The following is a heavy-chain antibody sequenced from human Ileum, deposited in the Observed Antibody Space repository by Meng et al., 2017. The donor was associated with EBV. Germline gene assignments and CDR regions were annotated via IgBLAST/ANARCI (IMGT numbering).Heavy chain of an antibody. CDR1: GGSFNAYY. CDR3: ARGREYTGQLDL. Sequence: QVQLEQRGAGLLKPSETLSLPCDVSGGSFNAYYWTWIRQSPGGGLEWIGEIFHSGHTNYNPSLESRVSMSVATSKKQFSLLLSSVTAAGSGLYFCARGREYTGQLDLWGLGTLVTVSS. J-gene: IGHJ5*02. V-gene: IGHV4-34*02. CDR2: IFHSGHT. D-gene: IGHD5-18*01.